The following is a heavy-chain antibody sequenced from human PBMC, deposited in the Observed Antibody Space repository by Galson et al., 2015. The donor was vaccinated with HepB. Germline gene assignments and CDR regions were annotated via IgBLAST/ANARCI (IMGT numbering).Heavy chain of an antibody. CDR1: GYTSTSYA. D-gene: IGHD2-2*01. J-gene: IGHJ4*02. V-gene: IGHV7-4-1*02. CDR3: ARDQLGYCSSTSCPLDY. Sequence: SVKVSCKASGYTSTSYAMNWVRQAPGQGLEWMGWINTNTGNPTYAQGFTGRFVFSLDTSVSTAYLQISSLKAEDTAVYYCARDQLGYCSSTSCPLDYWGQGTLVTVSS. CDR2: INTNTGNP.